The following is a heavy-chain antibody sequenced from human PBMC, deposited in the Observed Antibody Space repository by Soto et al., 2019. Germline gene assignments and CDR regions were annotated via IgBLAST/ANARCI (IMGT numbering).Heavy chain of an antibody. CDR1: GGYIISHY. CDR3: ARRYGSCFDY. J-gene: IGHJ4*02. Sequence: SETMSLTSTVAGGYIISHYWSWIRQPPGKGLEWIGYIYYSGSTNYNPSLKSRVTISVDTSKNQFSLKLSSVTAADTAAYYCARRYGSCFDYWGQGTLVTVSS. CDR2: IYYSGST. D-gene: IGHD5-18*01. V-gene: IGHV4-59*08.